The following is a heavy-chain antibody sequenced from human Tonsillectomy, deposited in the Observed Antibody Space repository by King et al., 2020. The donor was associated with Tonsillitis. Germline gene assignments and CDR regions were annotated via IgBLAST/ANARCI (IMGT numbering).Heavy chain of an antibody. CDR1: GYTFTSSY. J-gene: IGHJ4*02. V-gene: IGHV1-46*01. Sequence: QLVQSGAEVKKPGASVKVSCKASGYTFTSSYMHWVRQAPGQGLEWMGIINPRGGSATYAQNFQGRVTMTRDTSTSTVYMELSSLRSEDTAVYHCARDLNDYGASSCVGCDYWGQGTLVTVSS. CDR2: INPRGGSA. CDR3: ARDLNDYGASSCVGCDY. D-gene: IGHD4/OR15-4a*01.